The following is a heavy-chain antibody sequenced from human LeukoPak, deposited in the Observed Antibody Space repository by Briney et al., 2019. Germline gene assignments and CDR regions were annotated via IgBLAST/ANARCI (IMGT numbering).Heavy chain of an antibody. CDR3: ARDGGGYCTNGVCFIYYYGMDV. Sequence: ASVKVSCKASGYTFTSYYMRWVRQAPGQGLEWMGIINPSGGSTSYAQKFQGRVTMTRDTSTSTVYMELSSLRSEDTAVYYCARDGGGYCTNGVCFIYYYGMDVWGQGTTVTVSS. CDR2: INPSGGST. CDR1: GYTFTSYY. D-gene: IGHD2-8*01. J-gene: IGHJ6*02. V-gene: IGHV1-46*01.